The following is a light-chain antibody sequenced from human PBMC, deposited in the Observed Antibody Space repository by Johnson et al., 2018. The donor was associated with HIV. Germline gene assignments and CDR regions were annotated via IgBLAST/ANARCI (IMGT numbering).Light chain of an antibody. CDR3: GTWDTSLRVGF. CDR2: DNN. Sequence: VLTQPPSVSAAPGQTVTISCSGSSSNIGNNYVSWYQQIPGRAPKLLIYDNNKRPSGIPDRFSGSKSGTSATLGITGLQPGDEAEYYCGTWDTSLRVGFFGTGTKVTVL. V-gene: IGLV1-51*01. J-gene: IGLJ1*01. CDR1: SSNIGNNY.